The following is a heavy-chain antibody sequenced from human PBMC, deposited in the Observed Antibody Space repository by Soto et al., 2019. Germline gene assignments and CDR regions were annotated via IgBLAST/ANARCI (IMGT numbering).Heavy chain of an antibody. Sequence: GGSLRLSCAASGFTVISNYMTWVRQAPGKGLEWVSVIHTDGYTYYADSVKARFTISRDNSKNTLFLQLNSLRAEDTAVYYCAREAGSSRYYFGLDVWGQGTTVTAP. CDR3: AREAGSSRYYFGLDV. D-gene: IGHD3-10*01. CDR1: GFTVISNY. V-gene: IGHV3-53*01. CDR2: IHTDGYT. J-gene: IGHJ6*02.